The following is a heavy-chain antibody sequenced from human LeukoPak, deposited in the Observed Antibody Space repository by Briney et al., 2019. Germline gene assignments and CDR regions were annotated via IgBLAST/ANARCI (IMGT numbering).Heavy chain of an antibody. CDR2: ISGDGGTI. Sequence: GGSLRLSCAASGFTLRSSAMSWVRQAPGKGLEWVSAISGDGGTISYAASVRGRFTISRDNSKNTLYLQMNSLRVEDTAVYYCAREEIAVAGPFDYWGQGTLVTVSS. J-gene: IGHJ4*02. CDR3: AREEIAVAGPFDY. D-gene: IGHD6-19*01. V-gene: IGHV3-23*01. CDR1: GFTLRSSA.